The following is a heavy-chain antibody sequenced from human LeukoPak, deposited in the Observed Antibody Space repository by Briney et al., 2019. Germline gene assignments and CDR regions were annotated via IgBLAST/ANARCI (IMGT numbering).Heavy chain of an antibody. CDR2: ISGSGGST. Sequence: GGSLRLSCAASGFTFDDYVMHWVRQAPGKGLEWVSGISGSGGSTYYADSVKGRFTISRDNSKNTLYLQMNSLRAEDTAVYYCAKGNSKAAAGRGVSFDYWGQGTLVTVSS. V-gene: IGHV3-23*01. J-gene: IGHJ4*02. CDR3: AKGNSKAAAGRGVSFDY. D-gene: IGHD6-13*01. CDR1: GFTFDDYV.